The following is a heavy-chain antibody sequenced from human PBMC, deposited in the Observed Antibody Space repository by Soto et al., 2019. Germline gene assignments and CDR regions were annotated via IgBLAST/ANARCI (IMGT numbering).Heavy chain of an antibody. CDR1: GYSFAGYW. CDR2: IEPSDSQT. D-gene: IGHD3-22*01. J-gene: IGHJ4*02. Sequence: GESLKISCKGSGYSFAGYWITWVRQKPGKGLEWMGRIEPSDSQTYYSTSFRGHVTISATKSITTVFLQWSSLRASDTAMYYCARQIYDSDTGPNFQYYFDSWGQGTPVTVSS. V-gene: IGHV5-10-1*01. CDR3: ARQIYDSDTGPNFQYYFDS.